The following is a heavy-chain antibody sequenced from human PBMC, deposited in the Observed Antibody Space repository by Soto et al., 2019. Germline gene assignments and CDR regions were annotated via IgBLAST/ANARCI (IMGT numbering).Heavy chain of an antibody. CDR1: GFTFSNAW. CDR2: IKSKTDGGTT. J-gene: IGHJ5*02. D-gene: IGHD6-6*01. V-gene: IGHV3-15*01. Sequence: GGSLRLSCAASGFTFSNAWMSWVRQAPGKGLEWVGRIKSKTDGGTTDYAAPVKGRFTISRDDSKNTLYLQMNSLKTEDTAVYYCTTDTEQLVRESWFDPWGQGTLVTVSS. CDR3: TTDTEQLVRESWFDP.